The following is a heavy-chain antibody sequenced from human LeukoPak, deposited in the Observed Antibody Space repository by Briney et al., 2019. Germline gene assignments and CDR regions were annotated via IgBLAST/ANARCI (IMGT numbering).Heavy chain of an antibody. D-gene: IGHD3-10*01. CDR1: GGSISSDLYY. CDR3: AGGAYGSGSYAKWFDP. Sequence: SQILSLTCTVSGGSISSDLYYWSWIRQPAGKGLEWIGRIYSSGTTNYNPSLKSRVTISIERSKNQVSLMLNSVTAADTAVYYCAGGAYGSGSYAKWFDPWGQGTLVIVSS. J-gene: IGHJ5*02. V-gene: IGHV4-61*02. CDR2: IYSSGTT.